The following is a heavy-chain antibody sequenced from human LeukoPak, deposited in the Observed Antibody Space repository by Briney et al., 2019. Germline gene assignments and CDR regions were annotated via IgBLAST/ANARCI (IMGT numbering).Heavy chain of an antibody. CDR3: AGGIYTSSPRNPKNFFDY. CDR1: EFTFSSYT. J-gene: IGHJ4*02. CDR2: ISSSSSYI. D-gene: IGHD2-2*02. V-gene: IGHV3-21*01. Sequence: GGSLRLSCAASEFTFSSYTMNWVRQAPGKGLEWVSSISSSSSYIYYADSMKGRFSISRDNAKNSLYLQMNSLRAEDTAVYFCAGGIYTSSPRNPKNFFDYWGQGTLVTVS.